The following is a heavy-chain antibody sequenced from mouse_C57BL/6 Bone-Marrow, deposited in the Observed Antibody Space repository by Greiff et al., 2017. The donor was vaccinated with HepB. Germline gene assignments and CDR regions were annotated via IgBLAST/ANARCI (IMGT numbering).Heavy chain of an antibody. CDR1: GYTFTDYY. CDR2: INPNNGGT. J-gene: IGHJ4*01. D-gene: IGHD2-4*01. CDR3: ARFPYDYDRGYYAMDY. Sequence: VQLQQSGPELVKPGASVKISCKASGYTFTDYYMNWVKQSHGKSLEWIGDINPNNGGTSYNQKFKGKATLTVDKSSSTAYMELRSLTSEDSAVYYCARFPYDYDRGYYAMDYWGQGTSVTVSS. V-gene: IGHV1-26*01.